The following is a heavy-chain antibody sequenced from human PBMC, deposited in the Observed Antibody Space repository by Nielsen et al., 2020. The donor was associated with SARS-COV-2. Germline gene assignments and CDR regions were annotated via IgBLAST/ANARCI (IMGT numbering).Heavy chain of an antibody. V-gene: IGHV3-9*01. CDR2: ISWNSGSI. CDR3: AKDSGDGWFGEHSFDY. Sequence: SLKISCAASGSTFDDYAMHWVRQAPGKGLEWVSGISWNSGSIGYADSVKGRFTISRDNAKNSLYLQMNSLRAEDTALYYCAKDSGDGWFGEHSFDYWGQGTLVTVSS. J-gene: IGHJ4*02. D-gene: IGHD3-10*01. CDR1: GSTFDDYA.